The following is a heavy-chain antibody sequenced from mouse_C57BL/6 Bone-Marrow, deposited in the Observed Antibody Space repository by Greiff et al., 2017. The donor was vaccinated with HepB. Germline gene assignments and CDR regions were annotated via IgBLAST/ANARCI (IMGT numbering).Heavy chain of an antibody. V-gene: IGHV1-5*01. D-gene: IGHD1-1*01. CDR3: TNYYYGSFDY. Sequence: EVQLQQSGTVLARPGASVKMSCKTSGYTFTSYWMHWVKQRPGQGLEWIGAIYPGNSDTSYNQKFKGKAKLTAVTSASTAYMELSSLTNDDSAVYYCTNYYYGSFDYWGQGTTLTVSS. J-gene: IGHJ2*01. CDR2: IYPGNSDT. CDR1: GYTFTSYW.